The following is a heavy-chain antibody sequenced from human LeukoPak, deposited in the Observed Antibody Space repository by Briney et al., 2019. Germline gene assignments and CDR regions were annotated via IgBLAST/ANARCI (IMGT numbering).Heavy chain of an antibody. J-gene: IGHJ5*02. CDR1: GFTFGDYA. Sequence: PGQSLRLSCTASGFTFGDYAMSWFRQAPGKGLEWVGFIRSKAYGGTTEYAASVKGRFTISRDDSKSIAYLQMNSLKTEDTAVYYCTRPKVAATPGWFDPWGQGTLVTVSS. CDR3: TRPKVAATPGWFDP. D-gene: IGHD2-15*01. V-gene: IGHV3-49*03. CDR2: IRSKAYGGTT.